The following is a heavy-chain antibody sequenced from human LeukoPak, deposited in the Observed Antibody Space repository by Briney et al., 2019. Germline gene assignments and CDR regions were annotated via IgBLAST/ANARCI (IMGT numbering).Heavy chain of an antibody. CDR1: GFTFSSYE. J-gene: IGHJ4*02. CDR2: ISGSSSTI. V-gene: IGHV3-48*03. CDR3: VISSGWKGGYYFDF. Sequence: GGSLRLSCAASGFTFSSYEMNWVRQAPGKGLEWVSYISGSSSTIYYADSVKGRFTISRDNAKNSLYLQMNSLRAEDTGVYYCVISSGWKGGYYFDFWGQGTLVTVSA. D-gene: IGHD6-19*01.